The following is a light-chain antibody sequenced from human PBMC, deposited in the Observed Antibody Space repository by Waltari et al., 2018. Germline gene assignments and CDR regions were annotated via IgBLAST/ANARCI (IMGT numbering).Light chain of an antibody. J-gene: IGLJ2*01. V-gene: IGLV2-11*01. Sequence: QSALTQPSSVSGSPGQSVTISCTGTRSDDGGYNFVSWYQQHPGTTSKLTISDYTKRPAGVPDRFSGSKSGNTASLTISGLQAEDEADYYCSSYAGNYVAFGGGTKLTVL. CDR1: RSDDGGYNF. CDR3: SSYAGNYVA. CDR2: DYT.